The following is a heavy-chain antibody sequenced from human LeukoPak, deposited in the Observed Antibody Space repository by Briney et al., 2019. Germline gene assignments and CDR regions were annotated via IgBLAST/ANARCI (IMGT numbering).Heavy chain of an antibody. Sequence: SETLALTCAVYGGSLSGYYWRWIRQPPGEGLEWLGEINHSGSTNYNPSLKSRATISVDTSKNQFSLKLSSVTAADTAVYYCARARPIQYCSSTSCYMPFNYYYYYMDVWGKGTTVTVSS. CDR1: GGSLSGYY. D-gene: IGHD2-2*02. V-gene: IGHV4-34*01. J-gene: IGHJ6*03. CDR2: INHSGST. CDR3: ARARPIQYCSSTSCYMPFNYYYYYMDV.